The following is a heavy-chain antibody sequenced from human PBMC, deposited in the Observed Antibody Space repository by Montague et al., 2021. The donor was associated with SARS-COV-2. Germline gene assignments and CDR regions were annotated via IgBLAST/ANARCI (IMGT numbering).Heavy chain of an antibody. J-gene: IGHJ3*02. Sequence: PELVKPTQTLTLTCTFSGFSLSTSGMCVSWIRQPPGKALEWLALXDWDDDKYYSTSLKTRLTISKDTSKNQVVLTMTNMDPVDTATYYCARIWGATRGDAFDIWGQGTMVTVSS. CDR1: GFSLSTSGMC. CDR2: XDWDDDK. D-gene: IGHD1-26*01. V-gene: IGHV2-70*01. CDR3: ARIWGATRGDAFDI.